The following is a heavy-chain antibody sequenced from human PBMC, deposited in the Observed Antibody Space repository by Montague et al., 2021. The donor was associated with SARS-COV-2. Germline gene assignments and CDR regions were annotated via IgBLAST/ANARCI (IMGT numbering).Heavy chain of an antibody. J-gene: IGHJ4*02. D-gene: IGHD3-3*01. CDR2: SYYTGST. Sequence: SETLSLTCAVSGDSITSSTYYWAWIRQPPGKGLEWIGSSYYTGSTYYNPSLKSRVTMSVDTSKKHFSLNLNSVTAADTAVYYCARGRSGFFNPLDYWGQGTLVTVSS. V-gene: IGHV4-39*02. CDR1: GDSITSSTYY. CDR3: ARGRSGFFNPLDY.